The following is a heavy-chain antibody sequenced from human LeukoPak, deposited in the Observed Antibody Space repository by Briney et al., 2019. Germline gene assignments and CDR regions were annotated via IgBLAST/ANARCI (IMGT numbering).Heavy chain of an antibody. D-gene: IGHD6-19*01. CDR3: ARDSSGWYGHPKNEDY. J-gene: IGHJ4*02. V-gene: IGHV3-7*01. CDR1: GFTFSSYW. Sequence: GVPLRLSCAASGFTFSSYWMSWVRQAPGKGLEWVANIKQDGSEKYYVDSVKGRFTISRDNAKNSLYLQMNSLRAEDTAVYYCARDSSGWYGHPKNEDYWGQGTLVTVSS. CDR2: IKQDGSEK.